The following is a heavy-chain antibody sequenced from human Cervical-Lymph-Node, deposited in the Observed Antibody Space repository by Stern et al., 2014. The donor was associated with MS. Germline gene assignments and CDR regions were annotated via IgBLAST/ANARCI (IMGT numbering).Heavy chain of an antibody. CDR3: ARGLGTYDSSGYWVFDY. Sequence: VQLVESGGGVVQPGRSLRLSCAASGFTFSSYGMHWVRQAPGKGLEWGAVIWYDGSNKYYADSVKGRFTISRDNSKNTLYLQMNSLRAEDTAVYYCARGLGTYDSSGYWVFDYWGQGTLVTVSS. J-gene: IGHJ4*02. D-gene: IGHD3-22*01. CDR1: GFTFSSYG. V-gene: IGHV3-33*01. CDR2: IWYDGSNK.